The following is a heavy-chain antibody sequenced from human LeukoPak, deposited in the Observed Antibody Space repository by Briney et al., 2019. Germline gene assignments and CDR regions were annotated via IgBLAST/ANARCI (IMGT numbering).Heavy chain of an antibody. CDR2: ISGGSSYT. CDR1: GFTFSDYY. V-gene: IGHV3-11*06. D-gene: IGHD2-8*01. Sequence: PAGSLRLSCAASGFTFSDYYMSWIRQAPGKGLEWVSYISGGSSYTNYADPVKGRFTISRDSAKNSLYLLMNSLRAEDTAVYYCARVSGRRYPDFWGQGTLVTVSS. CDR3: ARVSGRRYPDF. J-gene: IGHJ4*02.